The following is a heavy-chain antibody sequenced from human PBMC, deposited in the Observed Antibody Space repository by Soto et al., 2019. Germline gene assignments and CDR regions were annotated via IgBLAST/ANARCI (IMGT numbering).Heavy chain of an antibody. CDR2: ISPNGNTI. Sequence: QVQLVESGGGLVKPGGSLRVSCSASRFSFSDYYMSWIRQSQGKGLEWISYISPNGNTIYYVDSVKGRFTISRDNAKNSLYLQMNSLGAEDTAVYYCATARRTGYPGVYFDNWGQGTLVTVSS. CDR3: ATARRTGYPGVYFDN. J-gene: IGHJ4*02. D-gene: IGHD1-1*01. V-gene: IGHV3-11*01. CDR1: RFSFSDYY.